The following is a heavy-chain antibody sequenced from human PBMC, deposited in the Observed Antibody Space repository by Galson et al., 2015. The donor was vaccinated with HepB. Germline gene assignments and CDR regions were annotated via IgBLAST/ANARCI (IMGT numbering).Heavy chain of an antibody. Sequence: LSLTCTVSGVSTSSNSDYWGWIRQAPGKGLEWDSTIFSSGIFLSGGSTYYADSVKGRFTISRDDSKHTMYLQMNSRRAEDTAVYFCVRGAPGDCSSTSCALMDVWCQGTTVTVSS. J-gene: IGHJ6*02. CDR2: IFSSGIFLSGGST. CDR3: VRGAPGDCSSTSCALMDV. V-gene: IGHV3-23*01. CDR1: GVSTSSNSD. D-gene: IGHD2-2*01.